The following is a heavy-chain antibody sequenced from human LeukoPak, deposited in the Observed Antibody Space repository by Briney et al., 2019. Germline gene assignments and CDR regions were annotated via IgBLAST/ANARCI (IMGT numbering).Heavy chain of an antibody. CDR2: IHYSGST. V-gene: IGHV4-31*03. D-gene: IGHD3-22*01. CDR3: ARGDYDSSGYSNWFDP. J-gene: IGHJ5*02. CDR1: GVSIRSGGYY. Sequence: PSETLSLTCPVSGVSIRSGGYYWSWIRQLPGKGLEWIGYIHYSGSTYYNPSLKSRVTISVDTSKNQFSLKLSSVTAADTAVYYCARGDYDSSGYSNWFDPWGQGTLVTVSS.